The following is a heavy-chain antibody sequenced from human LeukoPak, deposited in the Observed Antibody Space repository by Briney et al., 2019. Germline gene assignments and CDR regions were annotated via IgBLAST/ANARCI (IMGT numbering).Heavy chain of an antibody. J-gene: IGHJ3*02. CDR1: RGSISSHY. V-gene: IGHV4-59*08. CDR3: ARHQYYDSSGYSEDAFDI. CDR2: IYYTGST. D-gene: IGHD3-22*01. Sequence: PSETLSLTCTVSRGSISSHYWSWIRQPPGKGLEWIGYIYYTGSTNYNPSLKSRVTISLDTSNNGFSLKLSSVTAADTAVYYCARHQYYDSSGYSEDAFDIWGQGTMVTVSS.